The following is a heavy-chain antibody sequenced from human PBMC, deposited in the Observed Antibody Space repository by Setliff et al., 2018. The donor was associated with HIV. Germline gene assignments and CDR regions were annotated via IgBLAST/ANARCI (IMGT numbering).Heavy chain of an antibody. CDR3: TRDHTPPPNYDFWSGQIDLRNIFYYMDV. V-gene: IGHV7-4-1*01. CDR1: GYSLTSYS. CDR2: INTNTGNP. D-gene: IGHD3-3*01. Sequence: ASVKVSCKASGYSLTSYSINWVRQAPGQGLEWMGYINTNTGNPTYAQGFTGRFVFSVDTPVSTAYLQIFSLKAEDTAVYYCTRDHTPPPNYDFWSGQIDLRNIFYYMDVWGTGTPVTVSS. J-gene: IGHJ6*03.